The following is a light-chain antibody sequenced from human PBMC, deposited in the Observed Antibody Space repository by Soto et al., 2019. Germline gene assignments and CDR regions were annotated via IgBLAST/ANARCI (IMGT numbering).Light chain of an antibody. CDR3: QQYNSYSYT. CDR1: QSICSW. Sequence: DIQMTQSPSNLSASVGDRVTITCRASQSICSWLAWYQQKPGKAPKILIYDASSLESGVPSRFSGSGSGTEFTLTISSLQPDDFATYYCQQYNSYSYTFGQGTKLEIK. J-gene: IGKJ2*01. CDR2: DAS. V-gene: IGKV1-5*01.